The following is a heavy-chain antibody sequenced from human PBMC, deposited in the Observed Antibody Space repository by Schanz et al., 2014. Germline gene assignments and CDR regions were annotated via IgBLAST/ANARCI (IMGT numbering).Heavy chain of an antibody. J-gene: IGHJ5*02. CDR2: IIPILDKT. Sequence: QVQLVQSGAEVKKPGSSVKVSCKASGGTFSSSTLTWVRQAPGQGLEWMGRIIPILDKTNYAQKFQGRVTMTADKSTSTVYMEVSGLRSEDTAVYYCASPQGSISIFGVGNANWFDPWGQGTLVTVSS. D-gene: IGHD3-3*01. V-gene: IGHV1-69*02. CDR3: ASPQGSISIFGVGNANWFDP. CDR1: GGTFSSST.